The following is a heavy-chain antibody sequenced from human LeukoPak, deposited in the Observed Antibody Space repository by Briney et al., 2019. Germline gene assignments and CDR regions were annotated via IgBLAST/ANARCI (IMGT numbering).Heavy chain of an antibody. V-gene: IGHV3-53*01. CDR3: ASGSGSYRTPYYYMDV. CDR1: GFTVSSNY. D-gene: IGHD3-10*01. J-gene: IGHJ6*03. CDR2: IYSGGST. Sequence: GGSLGLSCAASGFTVSSNYMSWVRQAPGKGLEWVSVIYSGGSTYYADSVKGRFTISRDNSKSTLYLQMNSLRAEDTAVYYCASGSGSYRTPYYYMDVWGTGTTVTVSS.